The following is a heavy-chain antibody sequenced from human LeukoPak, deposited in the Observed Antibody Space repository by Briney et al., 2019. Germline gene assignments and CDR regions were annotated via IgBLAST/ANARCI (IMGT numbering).Heavy chain of an antibody. J-gene: IGHJ4*02. CDR1: GGTFSSYA. D-gene: IGHD6-13*01. CDR2: IIPILGIA. V-gene: IGHV1-69*04. CDR3: ARGEGTAGTYFDY. Sequence: SVKVSCKASGGTFSSYAISWVRQAPGQGLEWMGRIIPILGIANYAQKFQGRVTITADKSTSTAYMELSSLRSEDTAVYYCARGEGTAGTYFDYWGQGTLVIVSS.